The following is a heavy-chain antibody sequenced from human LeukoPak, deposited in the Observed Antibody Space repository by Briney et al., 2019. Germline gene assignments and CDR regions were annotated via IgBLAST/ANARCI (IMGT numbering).Heavy chain of an antibody. D-gene: IGHD6-19*01. CDR3: ARVQWLVRGSPDY. J-gene: IGHJ4*02. CDR1: GGSFSGYY. Sequence: PSETLSLTCAVYGGSFSGYYWSWIRQPPGKGLEWIGEINHSGSTNYNPSLKSRVTISVDTSKNQFSLKLSSVTAADTAVYYCARVQWLVRGSPDYWGQGTLVTVSS. CDR2: INHSGST. V-gene: IGHV4-34*01.